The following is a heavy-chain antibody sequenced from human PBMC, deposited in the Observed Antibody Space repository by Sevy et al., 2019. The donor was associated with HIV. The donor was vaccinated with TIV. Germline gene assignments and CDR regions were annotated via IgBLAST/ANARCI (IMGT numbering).Heavy chain of an antibody. Sequence: GGSLRLSCAASGFTFSSYAMHWVRQAPGKGLEWVAVISYDGSNKYYADSVKGRFTISRDNSKNTLYLEMNSLRTEDTAVYYCAGDQGAVVFVAATLFEYWGQGTLVTVSS. J-gene: IGHJ4*02. V-gene: IGHV3-30*04. CDR2: ISYDGSNK. CDR1: GFTFSSYA. D-gene: IGHD2-15*01. CDR3: AGDQGAVVFVAATLFEY.